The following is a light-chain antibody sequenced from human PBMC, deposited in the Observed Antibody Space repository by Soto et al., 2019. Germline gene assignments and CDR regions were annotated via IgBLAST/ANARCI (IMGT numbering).Light chain of an antibody. CDR3: QQYGDSPLT. CDR2: AAS. V-gene: IGKV3-20*01. Sequence: EILLTQSPSTLSLSPGEGVTLSCRASQSVTVNSLAWYQQKPGQAPRLLIYAASTRAAAVPDRFTGSGSGRDFALTISRLEPEDFGVYYCQQYGDSPLTSGPGTKVDIK. CDR1: QSVTVNS. J-gene: IGKJ3*01.